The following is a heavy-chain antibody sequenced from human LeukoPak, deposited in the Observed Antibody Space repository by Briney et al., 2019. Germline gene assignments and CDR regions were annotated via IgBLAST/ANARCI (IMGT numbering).Heavy chain of an antibody. J-gene: IGHJ6*04. Sequence: PGGSLRLSCAASGFTFSNYGMHWVRQAPGKGLEWVAVIWYDGSNKYYADSVKGRFTISRDNSKSTLYLQMNSLRAEDTAVYYCARRGSRRVSGSGIHDIDVWGKGTTVTASS. V-gene: IGHV3-33*01. CDR3: ARRGSRRVSGSGIHDIDV. CDR1: GFTFSNYG. D-gene: IGHD3-10*01. CDR2: IWYDGSNK.